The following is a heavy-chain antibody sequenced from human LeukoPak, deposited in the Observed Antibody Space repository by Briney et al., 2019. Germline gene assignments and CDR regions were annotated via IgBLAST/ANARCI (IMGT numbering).Heavy chain of an antibody. Sequence: SETLSLTCTVSGGSISSYYWSWIRQPPGKGLEWIGYIYYSGTTNYNPSLKSRVTISVDTSKNKFSLKLSSVTAADTAVYYCARGDNDFWSGYYYYYYMDVWGKGTTVTVSS. D-gene: IGHD3-3*01. CDR3: ARGDNDFWSGYYYYYYMDV. CDR1: GGSISSYY. J-gene: IGHJ6*03. CDR2: IYYSGTT. V-gene: IGHV4-59*01.